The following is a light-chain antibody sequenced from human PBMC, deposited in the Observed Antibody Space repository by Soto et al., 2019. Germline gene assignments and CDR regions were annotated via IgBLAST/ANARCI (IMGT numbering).Light chain of an antibody. J-gene: IGLJ2*01. Sequence: QLVLTQSPSASASLGASVKLTCTLSSGHSSYAIAWHQKQPGKAPRYLMDLNNDGSHTKGDGIPDRFSGPSSGAERYLIISSLQSEDEADYYCQTWGTGFQVFGGGTQLTVL. CDR2: LNNDGSH. CDR3: QTWGTGFQV. CDR1: SGHSSYA. V-gene: IGLV4-69*01.